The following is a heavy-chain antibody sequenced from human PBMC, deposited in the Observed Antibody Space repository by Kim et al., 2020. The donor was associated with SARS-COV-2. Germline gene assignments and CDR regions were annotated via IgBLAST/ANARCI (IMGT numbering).Heavy chain of an antibody. Sequence: YNPPFQGQVTISADKSTPTAYLQWSSLESSDTAMYYCAKSAGPYDYYFDYWGQGTLVTVSS. V-gene: IGHV5-51*01. J-gene: IGHJ4*02. CDR3: AKSAGPYDYYFDY. D-gene: IGHD3-16*01.